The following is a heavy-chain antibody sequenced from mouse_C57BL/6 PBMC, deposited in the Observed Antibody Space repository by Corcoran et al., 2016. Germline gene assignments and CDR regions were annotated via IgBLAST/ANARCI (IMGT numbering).Heavy chain of an antibody. Sequence: QIQLVQSGPELKKPGETVKISCKASGYTFTTYGMSWVKQAPGKGLKWMGWINTYSGVPTYADDFKGRFAFSLETSASTAYLQINNLKNEDTATYFCARLRPYWYFDVWGTGTTVTVSS. V-gene: IGHV9-3*01. CDR3: ARLRPYWYFDV. CDR1: GYTFTTYG. CDR2: INTYSGVP. J-gene: IGHJ1*03.